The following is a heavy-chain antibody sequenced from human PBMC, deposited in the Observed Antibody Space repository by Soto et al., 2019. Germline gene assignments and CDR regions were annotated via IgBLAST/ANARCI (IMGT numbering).Heavy chain of an antibody. CDR2: IWYDGSNK. J-gene: IGHJ4*02. CDR3: ARDRGSSWYGLSYYFDY. V-gene: IGHV3-33*01. Sequence: GGSLRLSCAASGFTFSSYGMHWVRQAPGKGLEWVAVIWYDGSNKYYADSVKGRFTISRDNSKNTLYLQMNSLRAEDTAVYYCARDRGSSWYGLSYYFDYWGQGTLVTVSS. CDR1: GFTFSSYG. D-gene: IGHD6-13*01.